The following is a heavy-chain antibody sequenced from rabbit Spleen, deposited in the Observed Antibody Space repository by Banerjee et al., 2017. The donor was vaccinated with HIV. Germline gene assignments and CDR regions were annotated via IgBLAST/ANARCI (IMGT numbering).Heavy chain of an antibody. CDR3: ARGWVGGTAARGIDL. CDR2: IYTGSSGSI. Sequence: QEQLVESGGDLVKPEGSLTLTCTASGFSFSSSYYMCWVRQAPGKGLEWIACIYTGSSGSIYYASWAKGRFTITKTSSTTVTLQMTSLTAADTATYFCARGWVGGTAARGIDLWGQGTLVTVS. CDR1: GFSFSSSYY. J-gene: IGHJ4*01. V-gene: IGHV1S45*01. D-gene: IGHD5-1*01.